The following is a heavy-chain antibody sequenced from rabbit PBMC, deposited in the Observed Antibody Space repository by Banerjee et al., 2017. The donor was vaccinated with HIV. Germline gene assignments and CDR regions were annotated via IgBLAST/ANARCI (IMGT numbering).Heavy chain of an antibody. CDR3: ARNAGSSYYNL. D-gene: IGHD8-1*01. J-gene: IGHJ4*01. V-gene: IGHV1S40*01. CDR1: GFSFSSSYY. CDR2: IYTSSGST. Sequence: QSLEESGGDLVKPGASLTLTCTASGFSFSSSYYMCWVRQAPGKGLEWIACIYTSSGSTWYASWVNGRFSISKTSSTTVTLQMTSLTAADTATYFCARNAGSSYYNLWGPGTLVTVS.